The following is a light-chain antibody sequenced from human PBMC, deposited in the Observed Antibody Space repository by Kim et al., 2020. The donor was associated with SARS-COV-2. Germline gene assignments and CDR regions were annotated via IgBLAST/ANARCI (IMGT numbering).Light chain of an antibody. J-gene: IGKJ1*01. CDR1: QSVSNY. CDR3: QHHSNWLWT. V-gene: IGKV3-11*01. Sequence: EIVLTQSPATLSLSPGERATLSCRASQSVSNYLAWHQQKPGQAPRLLIYDASKRATGIPARFSGSGSGTDFTLTISSLEPEDFALYYCQHHSNWLWTFGQGTKVDIK. CDR2: DAS.